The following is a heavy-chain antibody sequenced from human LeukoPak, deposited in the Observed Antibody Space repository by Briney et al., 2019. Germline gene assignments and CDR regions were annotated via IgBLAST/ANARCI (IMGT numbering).Heavy chain of an antibody. V-gene: IGHV3-30-3*01. J-gene: IGHJ2*01. CDR3: ARSLTGMTSRDWYFDL. D-gene: IGHD1-20*01. CDR1: GFTFSRFA. Sequence: GGSLRLSCAASGFTFSRFAIHWVRQAPGKGLEWVAIISYDGNIKYYADSVKGRFTLSRDNSKNTLYLQMNSLRTEDTAVYYCARSLTGMTSRDWYFDLWGRGTLVTVSS. CDR2: ISYDGNIK.